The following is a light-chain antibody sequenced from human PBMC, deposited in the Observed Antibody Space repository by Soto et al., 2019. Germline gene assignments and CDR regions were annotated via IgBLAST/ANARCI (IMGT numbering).Light chain of an antibody. CDR3: QVRDVWPS. CDR1: QSVSTS. CDR2: DAS. J-gene: IGKJ1*01. Sequence: IVLTQSPVTLALSPGERAVLSCRASQSVSTSLAWYQHKPGQAPRLFIYDASKRAPGIPARFSGSGSGTDFTLTISSLEPEDIAVYYCQVRDVWPSFGQGIKVEIK. V-gene: IGKV3-11*01.